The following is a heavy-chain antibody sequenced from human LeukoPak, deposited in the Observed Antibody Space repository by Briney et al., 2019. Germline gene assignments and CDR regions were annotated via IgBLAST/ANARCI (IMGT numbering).Heavy chain of an antibody. CDR3: ANGMDV. CDR2: IYYSGST. V-gene: IGHV4-59*01. CDR1: GGSIRIFY. Sequence: SETLSLTCTVSGGSIRIFYWIWIRQPPGKGLEWIGYIYYSGSTNYNPSLKSRVTISIDTSKKQFSLKLSSVTAADTAVYYCANGMDVWGQGTTVTVSS. J-gene: IGHJ6*02.